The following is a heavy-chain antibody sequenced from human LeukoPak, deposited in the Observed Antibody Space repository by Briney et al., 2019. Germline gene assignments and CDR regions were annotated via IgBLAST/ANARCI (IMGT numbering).Heavy chain of an antibody. V-gene: IGHV4-4*07. CDR3: ARENTGSYREFDY. Sequence: SETLSLTCTVSGGSISSYYWSWIRQPAGKGLEWIGRIYSGGSTNYNPSLKSRVPMSVDSSNNQLSLKLSSVTAADTAVFYCARENTGSYREFDYWGQGTLVTVSS. D-gene: IGHD1-26*01. CDR1: GGSISSYY. J-gene: IGHJ4*02. CDR2: IYSGGST.